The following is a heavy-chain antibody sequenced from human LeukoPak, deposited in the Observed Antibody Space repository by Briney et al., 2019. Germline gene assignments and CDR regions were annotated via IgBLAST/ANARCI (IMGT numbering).Heavy chain of an antibody. CDR2: INHSGST. J-gene: IGHJ4*02. Sequence: SETLSLTCAVYGGSFSGYYWSWIRQPPGKGLEWIGEINHSGSTNYNPSLKSRVTISVDTSKNQFPLKLSSVTAADTAVYYCARVKSYYGSGSYCFDYWGQGTLVTVSS. CDR3: ARVKSYYGSGSYCFDY. V-gene: IGHV4-34*01. D-gene: IGHD3-10*01. CDR1: GGSFSGYY.